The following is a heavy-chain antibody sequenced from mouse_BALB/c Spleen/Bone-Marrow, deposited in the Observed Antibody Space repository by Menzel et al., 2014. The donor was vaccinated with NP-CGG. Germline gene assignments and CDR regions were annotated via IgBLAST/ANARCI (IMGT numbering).Heavy chain of an antibody. D-gene: IGHD1-1*01. Sequence: EVMLVESGGGLVKPGGSLKLSCAASGFTFSSYAMSWVRQTPEKRLEWVASISSGGSTYYPDSVKGRFTISRDNARNILYLQMSSLRSEDTAMYYCASLYFYGSSYYTMDYWGQGTSATVSS. J-gene: IGHJ4*01. CDR3: ASLYFYGSSYYTMDY. CDR2: ISSGGST. V-gene: IGHV5-6-5*01. CDR1: GFTFSSYA.